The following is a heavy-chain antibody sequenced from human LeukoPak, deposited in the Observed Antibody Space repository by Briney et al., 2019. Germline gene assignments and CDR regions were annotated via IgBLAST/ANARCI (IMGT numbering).Heavy chain of an antibody. V-gene: IGHV1-8*01. J-gene: IGHJ5*02. CDR2: MNINSGNT. D-gene: IGHD6-19*01. CDR3: ARGQQQWLEDWFDP. Sequence: ASVKVSCKASGYTFTSYDTNWVRQATGQGLEWMGWMNINSGNTEYAQKFQGRVTMTRNTSISTAYMELSSLRSEDTAVYYCARGQQQWLEDWFDPWGQGTLVTVSS. CDR1: GYTFTSYD.